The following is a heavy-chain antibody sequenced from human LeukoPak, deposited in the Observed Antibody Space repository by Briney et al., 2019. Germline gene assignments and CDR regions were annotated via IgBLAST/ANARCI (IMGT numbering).Heavy chain of an antibody. J-gene: IGHJ5*02. V-gene: IGHV1-3*01. D-gene: IGHD3-10*01. Sequence: ASGKVSCKASGYTFTSYAMHWVRQAPGQRLEWMGWINAGNGNTKYSQKFQGRVTITRDTSASTAYMELSSLGSEDTAVYYCARSNVLLWFGELSPWFDPWGQGTLVTVSS. CDR1: GYTFTSYA. CDR3: ARSNVLLWFGELSPWFDP. CDR2: INAGNGNT.